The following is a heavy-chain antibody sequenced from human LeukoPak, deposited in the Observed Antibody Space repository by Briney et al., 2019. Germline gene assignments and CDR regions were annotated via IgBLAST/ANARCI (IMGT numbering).Heavy chain of an antibody. D-gene: IGHD3-22*01. V-gene: IGHV3-23*01. Sequence: GGSLRLSCAASGFTFSSYAMSWVRQAPGKGLEWVSAISGSGGSTYYADSVKGRFTISRDNSKNTLYLQRNSLRAEDTAVYYCAKDGYYDSSGYCDYWGQGTLVTVSS. CDR1: GFTFSSYA. J-gene: IGHJ4*02. CDR2: ISGSGGST. CDR3: AKDGYYDSSGYCDY.